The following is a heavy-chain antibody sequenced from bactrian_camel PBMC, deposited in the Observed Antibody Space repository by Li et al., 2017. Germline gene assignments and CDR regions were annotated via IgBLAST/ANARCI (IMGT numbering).Heavy chain of an antibody. CDR2: IDSDGTTT. D-gene: IGHD2*01. Sequence: VQLVESGGGSVQAGGSLRLSCVATGYHDSQNYCLGWYRQAPGKDRERVAAIDSDGTTTYCTDSVKGRFTISRDNAKSTLYLQMNSLKPEDTAVYYCATGLVPYCSGAYCYTQYKYWGQGTQVTVS. J-gene: IGHJ4*01. CDR1: GYHDSQNYC. V-gene: IGHV3S1*01. CDR3: ATGLVPYCSGAYCYTQYKY.